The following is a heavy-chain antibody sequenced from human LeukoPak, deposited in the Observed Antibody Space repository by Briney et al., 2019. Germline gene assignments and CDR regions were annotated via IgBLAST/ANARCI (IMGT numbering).Heavy chain of an antibody. CDR2: IYYSGST. CDR1: GGSIGSYY. Sequence: PSETLSLTCTVSGGSIGSYYWSWIRQPPGKGLEWIGYIYYSGSTNYNPSLKSRVTISVDTSKNQFSLKLSSVTAADTAVYYCARDIGARGLFDYWGQGTLVTVSS. CDR3: ARDIGARGLFDY. V-gene: IGHV4-59*01. D-gene: IGHD6-6*01. J-gene: IGHJ4*02.